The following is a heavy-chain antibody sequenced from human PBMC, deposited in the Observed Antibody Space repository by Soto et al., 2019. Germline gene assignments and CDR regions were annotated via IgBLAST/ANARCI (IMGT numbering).Heavy chain of an antibody. Sequence: EVQLVESGGGLVQPGRSLRLSCVGSGFTLKNYWFHWVRQAPGKGLVWVARINTDGTTTSYADSVKGRFTISRDTGYKTVDLQMNSLTVDDTAAYDCATQTGVGAAKFWGQGTLVTVSS. J-gene: IGHJ4*02. V-gene: IGHV3-74*01. D-gene: IGHD1-26*01. CDR2: INTDGTTT. CDR1: GFTLKNYW. CDR3: ATQTGVGAAKF.